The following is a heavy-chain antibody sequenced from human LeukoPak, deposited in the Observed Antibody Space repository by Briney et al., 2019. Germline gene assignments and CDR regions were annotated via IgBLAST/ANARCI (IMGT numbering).Heavy chain of an antibody. V-gene: IGHV3-30-3*01. CDR1: GFTFSSYA. D-gene: IGHD3-3*01. Sequence: GGSLRLSCAASGFTFSSYAMHWFRQAPGKGLEWVAVISYDGSNKYYADSVKGRFTISRDNSKNTLYLQMNSLRAEDTAVYYCAKDFNPPYYDFWSGYPSWGKGTTVTVSS. CDR2: ISYDGSNK. J-gene: IGHJ6*04. CDR3: AKDFNPPYYDFWSGYPS.